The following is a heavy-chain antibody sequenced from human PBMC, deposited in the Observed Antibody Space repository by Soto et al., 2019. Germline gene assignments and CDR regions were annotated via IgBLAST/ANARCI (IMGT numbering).Heavy chain of an antibody. CDR3: ARESVPPYYYDCSGPSVAFDY. J-gene: IGHJ4*02. D-gene: IGHD3-22*01. CDR2: ISYDGSNK. Sequence: GGSLRLSCAASGFTFSSYAMHWVRQAPGKGLEWVAVISYDGSNKYYADSVKGRFTISRDNSKNTLYLQMNSLRAEDTAVYYCARESVPPYYYDCSGPSVAFDYWGQGTLATLSS. CDR1: GFTFSSYA. V-gene: IGHV3-30-3*01.